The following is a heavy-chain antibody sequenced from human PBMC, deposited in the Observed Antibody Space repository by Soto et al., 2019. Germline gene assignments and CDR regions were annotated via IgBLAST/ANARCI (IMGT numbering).Heavy chain of an antibody. V-gene: IGHV4-39*01. CDR1: GGSISSSSYY. D-gene: IGHD2-2*01. Sequence: SETLSLTCTVSGGSISSSSYYWGWIRQPPGKGLEWIGSIYYSGSTYYNPSLKSRVTISVDTSKNQFSLKLSSVTAADTAVYYCARHVPPGYCSSTSCLGGYYFDYWGQGTLVTVSS. CDR3: ARHVPPGYCSSTSCLGGYYFDY. J-gene: IGHJ4*02. CDR2: IYYSGST.